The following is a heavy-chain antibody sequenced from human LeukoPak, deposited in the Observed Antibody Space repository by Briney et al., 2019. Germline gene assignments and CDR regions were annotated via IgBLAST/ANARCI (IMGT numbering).Heavy chain of an antibody. CDR3: GRGSGGGWPVNR. V-gene: IGHV3-53*01. D-gene: IGHD6-19*01. Sequence: PGGSLSLFYGAWGVLVSRQFMMWVRPASGKALQWVAILYAGGTTDHSHSVRGRFHISRDSPNTPLSLQINCVSAEHKAVYYCGRGSGGGWPVNRWGQGALVTVSS. CDR1: GVLVSRQF. CDR2: LYAGGTT. J-gene: IGHJ5*02.